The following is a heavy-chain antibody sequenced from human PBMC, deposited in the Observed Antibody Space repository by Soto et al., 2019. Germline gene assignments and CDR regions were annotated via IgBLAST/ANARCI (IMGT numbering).Heavy chain of an antibody. D-gene: IGHD3-10*01. CDR2: INAGNGNT. J-gene: IGHJ4*02. Sequence: ASVKVSCKASGYTFTSYAMHWVRQAPGQRLEWMGWINAGNGNTKYSQKFQGRFTISRDNSKSTLYLQMNSLRADDTAMYYCAKDHRELSDYWGQGTLVTVSS. CDR3: AKDHRELSDY. CDR1: GYTFTSYA. V-gene: IGHV1-3*01.